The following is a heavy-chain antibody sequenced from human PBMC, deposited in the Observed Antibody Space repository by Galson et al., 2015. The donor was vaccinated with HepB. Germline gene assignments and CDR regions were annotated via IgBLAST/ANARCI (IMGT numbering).Heavy chain of an antibody. CDR1: GFTFSRYW. D-gene: IGHD3-3*01. CDR2: IKQDGSEK. J-gene: IGHJ6*03. CDR3: ATVERVRRGVVASHYYYYYMDV. V-gene: IGHV3-7*01. Sequence: SLRLSCAASGFTFSRYWMSWVRQAPGKGLEWVANIKQDGSEKYYVDSVKGRFTISRDNAKNSLYLQMNSLRVEDTAVYYCATVERVRRGVVASHYYYYYMDVWGKGTTVTVSS.